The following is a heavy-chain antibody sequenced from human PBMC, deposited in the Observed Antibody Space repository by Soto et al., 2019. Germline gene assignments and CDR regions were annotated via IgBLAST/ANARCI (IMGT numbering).Heavy chain of an antibody. Sequence: GGSLRLSCAASGFTFSSYAMSWVRQAPGKGLEWVSAISGSGGSTYYADSVKGRFTISRDNSKNTLYLQMNSLRAEDTAVYYCAKGDYYDSSGYYYFDYWGQGTLVTVSS. D-gene: IGHD3-22*01. CDR1: GFTFSSYA. CDR3: AKGDYYDSSGYYYFDY. J-gene: IGHJ4*02. CDR2: ISGSGGST. V-gene: IGHV3-23*01.